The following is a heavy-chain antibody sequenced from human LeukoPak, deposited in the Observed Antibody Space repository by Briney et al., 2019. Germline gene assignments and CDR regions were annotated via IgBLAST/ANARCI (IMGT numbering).Heavy chain of an antibody. J-gene: IGHJ5*02. CDR1: GFTLSGYY. CDR2: ISSSGSTI. CDR3: ARMRGYYGSGSYFNWFDP. D-gene: IGHD3-10*01. Sequence: GGSLRLSCAASGFTLSGYYMSWIRQAPGKGLEWVSYISSSGSTIYYADSVKGRFTISRDNAKNSLYLQMNSLRAEDTAVYYCARMRGYYGSGSYFNWFDPWGQGTLVAVSS. V-gene: IGHV3-11*01.